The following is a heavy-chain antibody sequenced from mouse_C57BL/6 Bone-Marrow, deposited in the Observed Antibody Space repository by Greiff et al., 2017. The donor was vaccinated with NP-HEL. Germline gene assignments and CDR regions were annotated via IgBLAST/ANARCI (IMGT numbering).Heavy chain of an antibody. CDR1: GYTFTDYY. J-gene: IGHJ1*03. Sequence: VQLQQSGPELVKPGASVKISCKASGYTFTDYYMNWVKQSHGKSLEWIGDINPNNGGSSSNQKFKGKATLTVAKSSSTAFMELRRQTSEDSAVYYCARRGYGSSYPWYFDVWGTGTTVTVAS. CDR3: ARRGYGSSYPWYFDV. D-gene: IGHD1-1*01. CDR2: INPNNGGS. V-gene: IGHV1-26*01.